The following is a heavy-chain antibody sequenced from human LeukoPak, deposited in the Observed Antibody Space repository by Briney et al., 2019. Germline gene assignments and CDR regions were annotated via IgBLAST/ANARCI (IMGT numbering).Heavy chain of an antibody. CDR3: AKDSVRTTVTTPLDY. J-gene: IGHJ4*02. D-gene: IGHD4-11*01. CDR1: GFTFSSYG. CDR2: IRYDGSNK. Sequence: GGSLRLSCAASGFTFSSYGMHWVRQAPGKGLEWVAFIRYDGSNKYYADSVKGRFTISRDNSKNTLYLQMNSLRAEDTAVYYCAKDSVRTTVTTPLDYWGQGTPVTVSS. V-gene: IGHV3-30*02.